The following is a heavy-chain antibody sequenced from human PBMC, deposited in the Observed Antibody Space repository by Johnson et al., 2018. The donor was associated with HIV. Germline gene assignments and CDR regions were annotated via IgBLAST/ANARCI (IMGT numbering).Heavy chain of an antibody. V-gene: IGHV3-15*01. CDR1: GFTFSNAW. D-gene: IGHD5-12*01. Sequence: VQLVESGGGLVKPGGSLRLSCAASGFTFSNAWMSWVRQAPGKGLEWVGRIKSKTDGGTTDYAAPVKGRFTISRDDSKNTLYLQMNSLKTEDTAVYYCASTIDIVPTGRSYDAFDIWGQGTLVTVSS. CDR2: IKSKTDGGTT. J-gene: IGHJ3*02. CDR3: ASTIDIVPTGRSYDAFDI.